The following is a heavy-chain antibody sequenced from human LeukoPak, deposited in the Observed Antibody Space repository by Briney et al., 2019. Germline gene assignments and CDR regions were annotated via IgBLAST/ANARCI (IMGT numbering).Heavy chain of an antibody. CDR2: ISAYNGNT. D-gene: IGHD2-2*01. Sequence: GASVKVSCKASGYTSTSYGISWVRQAPGQGLEWMGWISAYNGNTNYAQKLQGRVTVTTDTSTSTAYMELRSLRSDDTAVYYCARDRESGYCSSTSCPHFDYWGQGTLVTVSS. J-gene: IGHJ4*02. CDR1: GYTSTSYG. V-gene: IGHV1-18*01. CDR3: ARDRESGYCSSTSCPHFDY.